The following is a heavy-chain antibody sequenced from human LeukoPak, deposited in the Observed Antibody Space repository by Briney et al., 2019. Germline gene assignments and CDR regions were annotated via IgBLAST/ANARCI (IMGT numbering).Heavy chain of an antibody. CDR1: GFTFSSYS. V-gene: IGHV3-30*02. D-gene: IGHD2-2*01. CDR2: IRYDGNNK. Sequence: GGSLRLSCAASGFTFSSYSMNWVRQAPGKGLEWVAFIRYDGNNKYYADSVKGRFTISRDNSKNTLSLQMNSLRAEDTAVYYCAKGDPHYSSYFENWGQGTLVTVSS. J-gene: IGHJ4*02. CDR3: AKGDPHYSSYFEN.